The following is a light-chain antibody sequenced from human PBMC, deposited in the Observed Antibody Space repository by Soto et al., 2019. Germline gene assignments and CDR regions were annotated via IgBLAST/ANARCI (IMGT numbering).Light chain of an antibody. CDR3: SSYTSSRADV. J-gene: IGLJ1*01. V-gene: IGLV2-14*01. CDR2: EVS. Sequence: QSVLTQPASVSGSPGQSITISCTGTSSDVGGYNYVSWYQQQSGKAPKLMIHEVSNRPSGVSNRFSASKSGITASLTTSGLQAEDEADYYCSSYTSSRADVFGSGTKVTV. CDR1: SSDVGGYNY.